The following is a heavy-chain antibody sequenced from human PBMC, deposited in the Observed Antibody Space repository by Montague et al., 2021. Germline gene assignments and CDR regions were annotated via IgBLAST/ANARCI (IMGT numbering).Heavy chain of an antibody. J-gene: IGHJ3*02. V-gene: IGHV4-31*03. CDR3: ARVTDSSGYYLGAFDI. CDR2: IYYRGST. D-gene: IGHD3-22*01. Sequence: TLSLTCTVSGGSISSGGYYWSWIRQHPGKGLEWIGYIYYRGSTYYNPSLKSRVSISVDTSKNQFSLRLSSVTAADTAVYYCARVTDSSGYYLGAFDIWGQGTMVTVSS. CDR1: GGSISSGGYY.